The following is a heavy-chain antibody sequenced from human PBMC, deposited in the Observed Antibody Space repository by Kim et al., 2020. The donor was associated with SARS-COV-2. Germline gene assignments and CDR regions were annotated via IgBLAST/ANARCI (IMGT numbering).Heavy chain of an antibody. D-gene: IGHD5-18*01. J-gene: IGHJ4*02. Sequence: SETLSLTCTVSGGSISGYYWTWIRQPPGKGLEWIGYIYYSGSTNYNPSLKSRVTISLDTSKNQFYLNLSSVTAADTAVYFCGRGRGYSYGYVAYWGQGTLVTVSS. CDR2: IYYSGST. CDR1: GGSISGYY. V-gene: IGHV4-59*13. CDR3: GRGRGYSYGYVAY.